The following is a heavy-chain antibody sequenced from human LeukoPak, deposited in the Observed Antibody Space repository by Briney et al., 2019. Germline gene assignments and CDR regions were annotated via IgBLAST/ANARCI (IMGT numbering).Heavy chain of an antibody. CDR2: ISYDGSNK. CDR1: GFTFSSYG. D-gene: IGHD5-12*01. V-gene: IGHV3-30*18. CDR3: AKDAANGVATDDNFDY. J-gene: IGHJ4*02. Sequence: GGSLRLSCAASGFTFSSYGMHWVRQAPGKGLEWVAVISYDGSNKYYADSVKGRFTISRDNSKNTLYLQMNSLRAEDTAVYYCAKDAANGVATDDNFDYWGQGTLVTVSS.